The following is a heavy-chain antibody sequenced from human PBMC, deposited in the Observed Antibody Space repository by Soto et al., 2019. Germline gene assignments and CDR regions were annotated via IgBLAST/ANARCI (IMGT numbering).Heavy chain of an antibody. D-gene: IGHD3-3*01. Sequence: QVQLQESGPGLVKPSQTLSLTCAVSGGSISGNGYYWNWIRQHPGKVLEWIGYISYSGRTFYSPSIKSRVTTSLDTSKNQFSLKLSSVTAADTAIYYCARGSIFGVVLNAFDIWGQGTMVAVSS. J-gene: IGHJ3*02. CDR1: GGSISGNGYY. CDR3: ARGSIFGVVLNAFDI. CDR2: ISYSGRT. V-gene: IGHV4-31*11.